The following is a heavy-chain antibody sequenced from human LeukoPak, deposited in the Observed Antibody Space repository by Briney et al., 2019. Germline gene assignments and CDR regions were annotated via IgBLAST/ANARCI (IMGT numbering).Heavy chain of an antibody. D-gene: IGHD1-26*01. V-gene: IGHV4-39*01. CDR2: IYYSGST. Sequence: SETLSLTCTVSGGSISSSSYYWGWIRQPPGKGLEWIGSIYYSGSTYYNPSLKSRVTISVDTSKNQFSLKLSSVTAADTAVYYCARHRYSGSYSLYVLSAYYFDYWGQGTLVTVSS. CDR1: GGSISSSSYY. CDR3: ARHRYSGSYSLYVLSAYYFDY. J-gene: IGHJ4*02.